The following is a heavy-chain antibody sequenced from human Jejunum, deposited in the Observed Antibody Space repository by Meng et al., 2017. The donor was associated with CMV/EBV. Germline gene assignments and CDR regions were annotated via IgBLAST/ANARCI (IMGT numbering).Heavy chain of an antibody. CDR3: ARKISSGYYLNWFDP. Sequence: SISSDFAACSCIRQPPGHGLECVGYISDSERIYSNPSLKSRLAISVDRSRKHFSLKMTSVTAAGTAVYYCARKISSGYYLNWFDPWGRGTLVTVSS. CDR2: ISDSERI. J-gene: IGHJ5*02. V-gene: IGHV4-30-2*01. CDR1: SISSDFAA. D-gene: IGHD3-22*01.